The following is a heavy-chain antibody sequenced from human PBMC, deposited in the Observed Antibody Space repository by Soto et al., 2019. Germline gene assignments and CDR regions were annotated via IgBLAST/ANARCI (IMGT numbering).Heavy chain of an antibody. V-gene: IGHV1-69*01. CDR1: GGTFSSYA. CDR3: AKNYDILTGHMPGELGSSYNWFDH. D-gene: IGHD3-9*01. Sequence: QVQLVQSGAEVKKPGSSVKVSCKASGGTFSSYAISWVRQAPGQGLEWMGGIIPIFGTANYSQKFQGRVTITADESTSAAYMELSSLRTEDTAVYYCAKNYDILTGHMPGELGSSYNWFDHWGQGTLVTVSS. CDR2: IIPIFGTA. J-gene: IGHJ5*02.